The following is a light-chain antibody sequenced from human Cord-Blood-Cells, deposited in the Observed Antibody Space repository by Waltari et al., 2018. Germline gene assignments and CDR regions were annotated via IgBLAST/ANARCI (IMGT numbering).Light chain of an antibody. CDR1: SSDVGGYNY. CDR3: CSYAGSHCV. J-gene: IGLJ3*02. V-gene: IGLV2-11*01. Sequence: QSALTQPRSVSGSPGQSVTISCTGTSSDVGGYNYVSWYQQHPGKAPKLMIYDVSKRPSGVPDRFSGSKSGNTASLTISGLQAEDEADYYCCSYAGSHCVFGGGTKLTVL. CDR2: DVS.